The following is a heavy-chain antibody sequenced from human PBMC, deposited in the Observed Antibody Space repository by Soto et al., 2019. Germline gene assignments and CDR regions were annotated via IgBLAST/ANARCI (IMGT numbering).Heavy chain of an antibody. V-gene: IGHV3-33*01. CDR1: GFTFSSYG. Sequence: GGSLRLSCAASGFTFSSYGMHWVRQAPGKGLEWVAVIWYDGSNKYYADSVKGRFTISRDNSKNTLYLQMNSLRAEDTAVYYCAREKPVPGDDPGGMDLWGQGTTVTVSS. D-gene: IGHD4-17*01. CDR2: IWYDGSNK. CDR3: AREKPVPGDDPGGMDL. J-gene: IGHJ6*02.